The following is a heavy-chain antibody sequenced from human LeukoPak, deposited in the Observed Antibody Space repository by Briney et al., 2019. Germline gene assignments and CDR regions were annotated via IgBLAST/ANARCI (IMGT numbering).Heavy chain of an antibody. CDR1: GGSISSGGYY. CDR2: IYYSGST. Sequence: SETLSLTCTVSGGSISSGGYYWSWIRQHPGKGLEWIGYIYYSGSTYYNPSLKSRVTISVDTSKNQFSLKLSSVTAADTAVYYCARTHSSTDWFDPWGQGTLVTVSS. V-gene: IGHV4-31*03. D-gene: IGHD2-2*01. J-gene: IGHJ5*02. CDR3: ARTHSSTDWFDP.